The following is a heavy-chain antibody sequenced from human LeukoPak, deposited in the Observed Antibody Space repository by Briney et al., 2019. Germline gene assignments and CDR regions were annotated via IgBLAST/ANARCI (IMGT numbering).Heavy chain of an antibody. Sequence: GGSLRLSCAAPGFIFSNYAIHWVRQAPGKGLEWLAVISYDGTYKYYADSVKGRFTISRDNAKNSLYLQMNSLRAEDTAVYYCARGVDNWGQGTLVTVSS. CDR3: ARGVDN. CDR2: ISYDGTYK. CDR1: GFIFSNYA. J-gene: IGHJ4*02. V-gene: IGHV3-30*04.